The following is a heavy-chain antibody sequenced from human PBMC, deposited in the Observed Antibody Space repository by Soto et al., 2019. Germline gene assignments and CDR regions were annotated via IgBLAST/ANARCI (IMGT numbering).Heavy chain of an antibody. CDR1: GASVSTEGYY. J-gene: IGHJ6*02. D-gene: IGHD5-12*01. CDR2: VHHGGIT. Sequence: QVQLQESGPGLVKPSETLSLTCTVSGASVSTEGYYWSWLRQPPGKALEWRGYVHHGGITNHAPPRKHRLTTSGVTSTNQVSLRLYSVPAADVGVYYCARLRRHAPVATYYYHSMDVWGQGTTVTVSS. CDR3: ARLRRHAPVATYYYHSMDV. V-gene: IGHV4-61*08.